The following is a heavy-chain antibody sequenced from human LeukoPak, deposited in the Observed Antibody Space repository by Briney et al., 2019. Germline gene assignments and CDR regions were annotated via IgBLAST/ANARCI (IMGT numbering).Heavy chain of an antibody. Sequence: GGSLRIFCGASAFSTSSNWMSCVRQAPGKGLEWVANINQDGSEKYHVDSVNGRFTISRDNAKSSLYLQMNSLRGEDTAVYYCARDQLVYTRGSYYYYFDYWGQGTLVTVSS. CDR2: INQDGSEK. J-gene: IGHJ4*02. D-gene: IGHD1-26*01. V-gene: IGHV3-7*04. CDR3: ARDQLVYTRGSYYYYFDY. CDR1: AFSTSSNW.